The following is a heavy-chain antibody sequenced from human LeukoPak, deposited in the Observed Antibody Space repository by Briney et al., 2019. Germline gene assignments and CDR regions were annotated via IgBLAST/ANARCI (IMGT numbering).Heavy chain of an antibody. Sequence: PSETLSLTCTVSGGSISSGGYHWSWIRQPPGKGLEWIGYIYHSGSTYYNPSLKSRVTISVDRSKNQFSLKLSSVTAADTAVYYCAGEERGIWFDPWGQGTLVTVSS. J-gene: IGHJ5*02. CDR2: IYHSGST. CDR1: GGSISSGGYH. V-gene: IGHV4-30-2*01. CDR3: AGEERGIWFDP. D-gene: IGHD6-13*01.